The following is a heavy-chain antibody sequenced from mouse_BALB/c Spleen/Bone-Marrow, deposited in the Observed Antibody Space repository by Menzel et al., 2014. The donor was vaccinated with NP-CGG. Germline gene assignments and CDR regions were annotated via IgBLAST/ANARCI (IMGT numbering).Heavy chain of an antibody. CDR3: ARDRGLTYFDY. J-gene: IGHJ2*01. CDR2: IRNKANGYTT. D-gene: IGHD2-4*01. CDR1: GFTFTDYY. V-gene: IGHV7-3*02. Sequence: EVQRVESGGGLVQPGGSLRLSCATSGFTFTDYYMSWVRQPPGKALEWLGFIRNKANGYTTEYSASVKGRFTISRDNSQSILYLQMNTLRAEDSATYYCARDRGLTYFDYWGRGTTLTVSS.